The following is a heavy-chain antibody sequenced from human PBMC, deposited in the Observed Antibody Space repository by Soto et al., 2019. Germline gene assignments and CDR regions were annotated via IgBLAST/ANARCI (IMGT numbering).Heavy chain of an antibody. CDR1: GFTVSSNY. CDR3: AREGYCSGGSCYEV. V-gene: IGHV3-53*01. J-gene: IGHJ6*02. CDR2: IYSGGST. D-gene: IGHD2-15*01. Sequence: PGGSLRLSCAASGFTVSSNYMSWVRQAPGKGLEWVSVIYSGGSTYYADSVKGRFTISRDNSKNTLYLQMNSLRAEDTAVYYCAREGYCSGGSCYEVWGQGTTVTVS.